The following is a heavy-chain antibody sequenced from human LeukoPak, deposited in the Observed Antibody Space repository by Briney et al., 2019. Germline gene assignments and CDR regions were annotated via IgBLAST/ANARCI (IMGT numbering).Heavy chain of an antibody. V-gene: IGHV1-69*06. J-gene: IGHJ6*03. Sequence: SVKVSCKASGYTFTSYGISWVRQAPGQGLEWMGGIIPIFGTANYAQKFQGRVTITADKSTSTAYMELSSLRSEDTAVYYCARGPRTYYYYMDVWGKGTTVTVSS. CDR2: IIPIFGTA. D-gene: IGHD2-8*01. CDR3: ARGPRTYYYYMDV. CDR1: GYTFTSYG.